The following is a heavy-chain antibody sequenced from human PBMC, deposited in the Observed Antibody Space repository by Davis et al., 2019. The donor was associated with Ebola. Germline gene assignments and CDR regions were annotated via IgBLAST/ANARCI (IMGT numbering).Heavy chain of an antibody. CDR2: IHFSGDT. CDR3: ARQRFWRGQLPLDY. J-gene: IGHJ4*02. V-gene: IGHV4-39*01. Sequence: PSETLSLTCNVSGDSLSSRDSYWAWIRQPPGKGLEWIGTIHFSGDTYYTPSLKSRVTISVATSKNQFSLRLTSVTAADTAFYFCARQRFWRGQLPLDYWGQGALVTVSS. D-gene: IGHD3-3*01. CDR1: GDSLSSRDSY.